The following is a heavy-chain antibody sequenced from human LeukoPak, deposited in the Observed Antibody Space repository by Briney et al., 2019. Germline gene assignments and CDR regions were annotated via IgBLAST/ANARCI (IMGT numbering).Heavy chain of an antibody. Sequence: PGGSLRLSCAASGFTFSSYSMHWVRQAPGKGLEWVAVISFDGSNKYYADSVMGRFTISRDNSKNTLYLQMNSLRAEDTAVYYCARVFGANFCGGDCYSKYWGQGTLVTVSS. CDR1: GFTFSSYS. J-gene: IGHJ4*02. CDR2: ISFDGSNK. D-gene: IGHD2-21*02. V-gene: IGHV3-30-3*01. CDR3: ARVFGANFCGGDCYSKY.